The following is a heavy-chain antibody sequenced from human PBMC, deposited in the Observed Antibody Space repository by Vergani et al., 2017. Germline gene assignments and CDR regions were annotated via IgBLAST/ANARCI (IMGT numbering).Heavy chain of an antibody. J-gene: IGHJ6*02. CDR3: ARDPRGYCGDPEDYYYGMDL. CDR1: GATFRSNT. V-gene: IGHV1-69*09. CDR2: IIPVLGKT. D-gene: IGHD2-21*01. Sequence: QVQLVQSGAEVKKPGSSVKVSCKASGATFRSNTISWVRQVPGQGLEWMGRIIPVLGKTKYAQDFQGRLTITADTSTSTAYMDLTTLRSQDTAVYYCARDPRGYCGDPEDYYYGMDLWGQGTTVTVSS.